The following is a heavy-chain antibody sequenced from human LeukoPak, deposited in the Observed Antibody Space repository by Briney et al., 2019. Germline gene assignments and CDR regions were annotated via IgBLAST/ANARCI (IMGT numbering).Heavy chain of an antibody. J-gene: IGHJ3*02. V-gene: IGHV4-59*01. CDR1: GGSISSYY. Sequence: NPSETLSLTCTVSGGSISSYYWSWIRQPPGMGLEWIGYIYYSGSTNYNPSLKSRVTISVDTSKNQFSLKLSSVTAADTAVYYCARERWFDIWGQGTMVTVSS. D-gene: IGHD4-23*01. CDR2: IYYSGST. CDR3: ARERWFDI.